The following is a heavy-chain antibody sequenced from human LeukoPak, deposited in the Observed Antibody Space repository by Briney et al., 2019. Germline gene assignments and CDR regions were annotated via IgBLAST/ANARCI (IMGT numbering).Heavy chain of an antibody. CDR2: ISGSGVTM. CDR1: GFTFSSYE. D-gene: IGHD6-25*01. CDR3: ARDHLPAAHQEYYFDY. Sequence: PGGSLRLSCAASGFTFSSYEMNWVRQAPGRGLEWVSYISGSGVTMYYADSVKGRFTISRDDAKNSLYLQMNSLRAEDTAVYYCARDHLPAAHQEYYFDYWGQGTLVTVSS. V-gene: IGHV3-48*03. J-gene: IGHJ4*02.